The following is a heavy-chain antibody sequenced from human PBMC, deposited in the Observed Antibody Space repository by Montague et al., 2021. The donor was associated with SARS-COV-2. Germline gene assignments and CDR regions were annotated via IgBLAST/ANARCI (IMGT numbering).Heavy chain of an antibody. D-gene: IGHD4-23*01. CDR1: GGSISSSSYH. J-gene: IGHJ4*02. V-gene: IGHV4-39*01. CDR3: ARLRYYGGNFGFQGLVDS. CDR2: IYYSGST. Sequence: SETLSLTCIVSGGSISSSSYHWGWIRQPPGKGLEWIGTIYYSGSTYYNPSLKSRVTISVDTSKNQFSLKLSSVTAADTAVYYCARLRYYGGNFGFQGLVDSWGQGALATVSA.